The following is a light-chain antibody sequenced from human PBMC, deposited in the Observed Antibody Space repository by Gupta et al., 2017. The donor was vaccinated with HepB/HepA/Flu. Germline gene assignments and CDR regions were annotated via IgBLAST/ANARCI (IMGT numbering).Light chain of an antibody. CDR3: SSYTTSGHWG. CDR2: DVS. J-gene: IGLJ3*02. CDR1: SSDVGNYNY. Sequence: TISCTGTSSDVGNYNYVSWYQQHPGKAPKLMIYDVSNRPSGVSNRFSGSKSGNTASLTISGLQAEDEADYYCSSYTTSGHWGFGGGTKLTVL. V-gene: IGLV2-14*03.